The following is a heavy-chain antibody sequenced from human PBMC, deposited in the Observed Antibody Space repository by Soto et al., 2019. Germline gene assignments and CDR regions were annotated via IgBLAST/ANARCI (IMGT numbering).Heavy chain of an antibody. CDR2: IIPIFGTA. J-gene: IGHJ3*02. D-gene: IGHD3-22*01. CDR1: GGTFSSYA. V-gene: IGHV1-69*13. Sequence: SVKVSCKASGGTFSSYAISWVLQAPGQGLEWMGGIIPIFGTANYAQKFQGRVAITADESTSTAYMELSSLRSEDTAVYYCARDSYYDSSGYYYSHDAFDIWGQGTMVTGSS. CDR3: ARDSYYDSSGYYYSHDAFDI.